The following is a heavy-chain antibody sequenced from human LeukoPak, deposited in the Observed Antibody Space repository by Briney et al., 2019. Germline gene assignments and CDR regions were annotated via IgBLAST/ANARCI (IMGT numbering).Heavy chain of an antibody. D-gene: IGHD3-9*01. Sequence: TGGSLRLSCAASGFTFSSYAMSWVRQAPGKGLEWVSAISGSGGSTYYADSVKGRFTISRDNSKNTLYLQMNSLRAEDTAAYYCAKDATWGRYFDWLLPLDYWGQGTLVTVSS. J-gene: IGHJ4*02. CDR2: ISGSGGST. CDR3: AKDATWGRYFDWLLPLDY. CDR1: GFTFSSYA. V-gene: IGHV3-23*01.